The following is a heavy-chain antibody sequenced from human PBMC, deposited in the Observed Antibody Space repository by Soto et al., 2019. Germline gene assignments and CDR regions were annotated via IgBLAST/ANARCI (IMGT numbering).Heavy chain of an antibody. CDR3: ARGKVVTPYYYYGMDV. CDR1: GYSFTSYW. J-gene: IGHJ6*02. V-gene: IGHV5-51*01. D-gene: IGHD2-15*01. Sequence: GESLKISCKGSGYSFTSYWIGWVRQMPGKGLEWMGIIYPGDSDTRYSPSFQGQVTISADKSISTAYLQWSSLKASDTAMYYCARGKVVTPYYYYGMDVWGQGATVTVSS. CDR2: IYPGDSDT.